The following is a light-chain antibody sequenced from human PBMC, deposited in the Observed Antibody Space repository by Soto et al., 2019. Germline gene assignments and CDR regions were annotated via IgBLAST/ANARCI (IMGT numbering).Light chain of an antibody. CDR3: QNYNSAPWT. CDR1: QTISSW. V-gene: IGKV1-5*03. J-gene: IGKJ1*01. CDR2: KAS. Sequence: DFQMTQTPSTLSGSVGDRVTITCRASQTISSWLAWYQQKPGKAPKLLIYKASTLKSGVPSRFSGSGSGTEFTPTISSLQPDDFATYYCQNYNSAPWTFGQGTKVDIK.